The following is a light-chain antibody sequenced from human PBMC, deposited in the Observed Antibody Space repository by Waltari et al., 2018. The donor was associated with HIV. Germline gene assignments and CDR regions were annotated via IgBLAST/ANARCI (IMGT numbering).Light chain of an antibody. Sequence: QSALTQPASVSGSPGQSITISCTGTSSDVGSYNYVSWYQQHPGKAPKLMIYEVSNRPSGFSNRFSGSKSGNTASLTISGLQAEDEADYYCSSYTTSITWVFGGGTKVTVL. J-gene: IGLJ3*02. CDR3: SSYTTSITWV. CDR2: EVS. CDR1: SSDVGSYNY. V-gene: IGLV2-14*01.